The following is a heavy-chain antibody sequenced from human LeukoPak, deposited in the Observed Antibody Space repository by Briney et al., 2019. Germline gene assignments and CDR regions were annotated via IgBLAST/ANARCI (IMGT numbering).Heavy chain of an antibody. Sequence: PGGSLRLSCAASGFTFSSYGMHWVRQAPGKGLEWVAVISYDGSNKYYADSVKGRFTISRDNSKNTLYLQMNSLRAEDTAVYYCAKAVDIVVVVAADYWGQGTLVTVSS. D-gene: IGHD2-15*01. CDR1: GFTFSSYG. V-gene: IGHV3-30*18. J-gene: IGHJ4*02. CDR2: ISYDGSNK. CDR3: AKAVDIVVVVAADY.